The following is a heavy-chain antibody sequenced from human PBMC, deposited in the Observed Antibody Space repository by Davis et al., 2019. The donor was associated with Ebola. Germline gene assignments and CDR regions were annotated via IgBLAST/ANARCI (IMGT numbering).Heavy chain of an antibody. Sequence: PSETLSLTCAVYGGSFSGYYWTWIRQPPGKGLEWIGEINHSGSTNYNPSLKSRVTISVDTSKNQFSLELSSVTAADTAVYYCARGRHFWSGSGWFDPWGQGTLVTVSS. D-gene: IGHD3-3*02. J-gene: IGHJ5*02. CDR3: ARGRHFWSGSGWFDP. CDR1: GGSFSGYY. V-gene: IGHV4-34*01. CDR2: INHSGST.